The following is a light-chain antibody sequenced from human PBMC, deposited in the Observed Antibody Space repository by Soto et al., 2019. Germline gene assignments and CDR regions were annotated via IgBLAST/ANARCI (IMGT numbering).Light chain of an antibody. J-gene: IGLJ2*01. Sequence: QSALTQPASVSGSPGQTITISCTGTKSDIGGYNFVSWYQLQPGKAPKLMIYDVSDRPSGVSNRFSGSKSGNTASLTISGLQAEDEADYYCSSYAFSKTVIFGGGTKVTVL. CDR1: KSDIGGYNF. V-gene: IGLV2-14*01. CDR3: SSYAFSKTVI. CDR2: DVS.